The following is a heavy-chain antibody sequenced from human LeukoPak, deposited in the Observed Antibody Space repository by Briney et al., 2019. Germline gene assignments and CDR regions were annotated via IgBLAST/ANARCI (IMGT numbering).Heavy chain of an antibody. CDR1: GGSISSYY. CDR3: ARHRLIVAGTGTFDY. Sequence: SETLSLTCTVSGGSISSYYWSWIRQPPGKGLEWIGFISHSGSTNYNPSLNSRVTISADTSKNQFSLNLSSVTAADTAMYYCARHRLIVAGTGTFDYWGQGTLVTVSS. D-gene: IGHD6-13*01. J-gene: IGHJ4*02. CDR2: ISHSGST. V-gene: IGHV4-59*08.